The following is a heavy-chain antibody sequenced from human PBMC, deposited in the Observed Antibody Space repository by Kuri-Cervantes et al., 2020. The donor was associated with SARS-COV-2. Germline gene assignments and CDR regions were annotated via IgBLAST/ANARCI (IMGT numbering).Heavy chain of an antibody. D-gene: IGHD1-26*01. CDR2: INHSGST. J-gene: IGHJ3*02. Sequence: SETLSLTCAVYGGSFSGYYWSWIRQPPGKGLEWIGEINHSGSTNYNPSLKSRVTISVDTSKNQFSLKLSSVTAADTAVYYCARGLPWDLRGNDAFDIWGQGTMVTVSS. V-gene: IGHV4-34*01. CDR1: GGSFSGYY. CDR3: ARGLPWDLRGNDAFDI.